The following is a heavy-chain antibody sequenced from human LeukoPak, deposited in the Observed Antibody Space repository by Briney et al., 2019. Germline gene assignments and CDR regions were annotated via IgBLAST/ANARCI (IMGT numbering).Heavy chain of an antibody. CDR3: ARDRWLFDY. CDR2: INPSGGGT. Sequence: GASVKVSCKASGYTFTSCYMHWVRQAPGQGLEWMGIINPSGGGTNYAQKFQGRVSMTRDTSASTVYMELSSLRSEDTAVYYCARDRWLFDYWGQGTLVTVSS. CDR1: GYTFTSCY. J-gene: IGHJ4*02. D-gene: IGHD5-12*01. V-gene: IGHV1-46*01.